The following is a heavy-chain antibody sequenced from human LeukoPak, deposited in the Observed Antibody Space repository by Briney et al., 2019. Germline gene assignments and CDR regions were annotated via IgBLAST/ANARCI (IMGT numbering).Heavy chain of an antibody. CDR2: IRSKAYGGTT. V-gene: IGHV3-49*04. CDR1: GFTFGDYA. CDR3: TRGELEVDY. D-gene: IGHD1-1*01. J-gene: IGHJ4*02. Sequence: GGSLRPSCTASGFTFGDYAMSWVRQAPGKGLEWVGFIRSKAYGGTTEYAASVKGRFTISRDDSKSIAYLQMNSLKTEDTAVYYCTRGELEVDYWGQGTLVTVSS.